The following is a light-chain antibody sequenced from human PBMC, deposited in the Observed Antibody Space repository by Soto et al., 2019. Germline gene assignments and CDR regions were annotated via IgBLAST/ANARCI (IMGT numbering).Light chain of an antibody. V-gene: IGLV2-14*01. CDR1: SSDIGTYIY. CDR2: EVG. CDR3: SSYKSSNSVV. J-gene: IGLJ2*01. Sequence: QSVLTQPASVSGSPGQSITISCTGTSSDIGTYIYVSWYLQHPGKAPKLLIYEVGNRPSGVSNRFSGSKSGNTASLTISGLQAEDEADYYCSSYKSSNSVVFGGGTKLTVL.